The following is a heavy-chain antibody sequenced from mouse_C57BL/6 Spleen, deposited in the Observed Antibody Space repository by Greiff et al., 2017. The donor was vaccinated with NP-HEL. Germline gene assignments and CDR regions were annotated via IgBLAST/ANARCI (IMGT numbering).Heavy chain of an antibody. Sequence: VQLQQSGAELVRPGASVKLSCKASGYTFTDYDMHWVKQTPVHGLEWIGAIDPETGGTAYNQKFKGKATLTADKSSSTAYMELSSLTSEDSAVYYSTGGTTVAYWGKGTLVTVSA. CDR1: GYTFTDYD. J-gene: IGHJ3*01. CDR2: IDPETGGT. V-gene: IGHV1-15*01. CDR3: TGGTTVAY. D-gene: IGHD1-1*01.